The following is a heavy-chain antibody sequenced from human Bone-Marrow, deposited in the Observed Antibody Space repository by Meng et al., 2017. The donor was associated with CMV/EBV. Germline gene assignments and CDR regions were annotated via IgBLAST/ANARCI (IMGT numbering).Heavy chain of an antibody. CDR1: GYTFTSYG. Sequence: ASVKVSCKASGYTFTSYGISWVRQAPGQGLEWMGWISAYNGNTNYAQKLQGRVTMTTDTSTSTAYMELRSLRSDDTAVYYCARVMSRGFPRYCSSTSCDKRGMDVWGQGHTVTVSS. D-gene: IGHD2-2*02. J-gene: IGHJ6*02. CDR2: ISAYNGNT. CDR3: ARVMSRGFPRYCSSTSCDKRGMDV. V-gene: IGHV1-18*01.